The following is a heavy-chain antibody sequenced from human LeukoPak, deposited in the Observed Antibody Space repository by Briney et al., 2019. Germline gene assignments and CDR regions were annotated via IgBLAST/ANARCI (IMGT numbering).Heavy chain of an antibody. Sequence: QPGGSLRLSCAASGFTFSSYTMHWVRQAPGKGLEWVAVILYDGTNKYYADSVKGRFTISRDNSKNTLYLQMNSLRAEDTAVYYCARDDGDDISVENDYYFDSWGQGTLVTVSS. CDR2: ILYDGTNK. CDR3: ARDDGDDISVENDYYFDS. CDR1: GFTFSSYT. V-gene: IGHV3-30-3*01. J-gene: IGHJ4*02. D-gene: IGHD6-19*01.